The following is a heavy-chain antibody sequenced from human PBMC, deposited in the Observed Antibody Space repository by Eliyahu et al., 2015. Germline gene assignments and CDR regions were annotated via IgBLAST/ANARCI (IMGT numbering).Heavy chain of an antibody. Sequence: QVQLQESGPGLVKPSETLSLTCTVSGGSISSYYWSWIRQPPGKGLEWIGYIYYSGSTNYNPSLKSRVTISVDTSKNQFSLKLSSVTAADTAVYYCARRVGGSGSYYKGYYYGMDVWGQGTTVTVSS. CDR2: IYYSGST. V-gene: IGHV4-59*01. CDR1: GGSISSYY. J-gene: IGHJ6*02. CDR3: ARRVGGSGSYYKGYYYGMDV. D-gene: IGHD3-10*01.